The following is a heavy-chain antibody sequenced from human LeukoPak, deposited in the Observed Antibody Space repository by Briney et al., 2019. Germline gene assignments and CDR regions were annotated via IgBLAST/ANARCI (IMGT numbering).Heavy chain of an antibody. D-gene: IGHD5-12*01. V-gene: IGHV3-21*04. CDR3: AKDSGYDLGSGFDY. J-gene: IGHJ4*02. CDR1: GFTFSSYS. Sequence: GGSLRLSCAASGFTFSSYSMNWVRQAPGKGLEWVSSISSSSSYIYYADSVKGRFTISRDNAKNSLYLQMNSLRAEDTALYYCAKDSGYDLGSGFDYWGQGTLVTVSS. CDR2: ISSSSSYI.